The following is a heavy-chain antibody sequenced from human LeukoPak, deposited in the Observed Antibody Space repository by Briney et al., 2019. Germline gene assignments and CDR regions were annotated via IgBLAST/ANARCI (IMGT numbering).Heavy chain of an antibody. CDR3: AKIGYCSSTSCLDY. J-gene: IGHJ4*02. CDR1: GSTFSSYA. V-gene: IGHV3-23*01. CDR2: ISGSGGST. Sequence: GGSLRLSCAASGSTFSSYAMSWVRQAPGKGLEWVSAISGSGGSTYYADSVKGRFTISRDSSKNTLYLQMNSLRAEDTAVYYCAKIGYCSSTSCLDYWGQGTLVTVSS. D-gene: IGHD2-2*01.